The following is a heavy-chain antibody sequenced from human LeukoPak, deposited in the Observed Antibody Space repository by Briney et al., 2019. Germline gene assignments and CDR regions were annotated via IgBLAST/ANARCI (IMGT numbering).Heavy chain of an antibody. CDR1: GGSVSSGSYY. D-gene: IGHD3-9*01. Sequence: SETLSLTCTVSGGSVSSGSYYWSWIRQPPGKGLEWIGYIYYSGSTNYNPSLKSRVTISVDTSKSQFSLKLSSVTAADTAVYYCAVLRYFDWAFDYWGQGTLVTVSS. CDR3: AVLRYFDWAFDY. J-gene: IGHJ4*02. V-gene: IGHV4-61*01. CDR2: IYYSGST.